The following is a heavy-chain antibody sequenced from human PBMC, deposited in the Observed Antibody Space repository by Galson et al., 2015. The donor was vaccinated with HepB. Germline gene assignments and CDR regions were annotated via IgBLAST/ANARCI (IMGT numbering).Heavy chain of an antibody. D-gene: IGHD3-22*01. Sequence: SVKVSCKASGYTFTGYYMHWVRQAPGQGLEWMGWINPNSGGTNYAQKFQGWVTMTRDTSISTAYMELSRLRSDDTAVYYCARGGYYDSSGYYYDHPLDYWGQGTLVTVSS. V-gene: IGHV1-2*04. CDR1: GYTFTGYY. CDR2: INPNSGGT. J-gene: IGHJ4*02. CDR3: ARGGYYDSSGYYYDHPLDY.